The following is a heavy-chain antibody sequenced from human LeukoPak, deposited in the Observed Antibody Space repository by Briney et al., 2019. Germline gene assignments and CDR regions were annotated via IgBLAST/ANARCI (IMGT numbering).Heavy chain of an antibody. CDR1: GFTFSSYG. Sequence: QPGGSLRLSCAASGFTFSSYGMHWVRQTPGKGLEWVAFIRYDGSNKYYADSVKGRFTISRDNSKNTLYLQMNSLRAEDTAVYYCARSRDDSSGYYSGYFDYWGQGTLVTVSS. CDR3: ARSRDDSSGYYSGYFDY. V-gene: IGHV3-30*02. J-gene: IGHJ4*02. CDR2: IRYDGSNK. D-gene: IGHD3-22*01.